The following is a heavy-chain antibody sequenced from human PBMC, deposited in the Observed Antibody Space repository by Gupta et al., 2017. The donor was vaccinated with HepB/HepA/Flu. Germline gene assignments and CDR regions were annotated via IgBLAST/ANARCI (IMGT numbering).Heavy chain of an antibody. Sequence: EVQLLESGGGLVQPGGSLRLSCAASGFTFSSYAMSWVRQAPGKGLEWVSAISGSGGSTYYADSVKGRFTISRDNSKNTLYLQMNSLRAEDTAVYYCAKDEESVRMVYATYFDYWCQGTLVTVSS. CDR3: AKDEESVRMVYATYFDY. D-gene: IGHD2-8*01. J-gene: IGHJ4*02. V-gene: IGHV3-23*01. CDR1: GFTFSSYA. CDR2: ISGSGGST.